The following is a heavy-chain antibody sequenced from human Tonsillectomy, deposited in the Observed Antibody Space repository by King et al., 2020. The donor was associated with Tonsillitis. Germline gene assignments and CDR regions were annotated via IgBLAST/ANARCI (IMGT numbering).Heavy chain of an antibody. V-gene: IGHV3-30*18. J-gene: IGHJ4*02. Sequence: VQLVESGGGVVQPGRSLRLSCAASGFTFSSYGMHWVRQAPGKGLEWVAVISYDGNNKYNAGSVKGRFTISRDNSKNTLYLQMNSLRGEDTAVYYCAKGHSRGWFYFDSWGQGTLVTVSS. D-gene: IGHD6-19*01. CDR2: ISYDGNNK. CDR1: GFTFSSYG. CDR3: AKGHSRGWFYFDS.